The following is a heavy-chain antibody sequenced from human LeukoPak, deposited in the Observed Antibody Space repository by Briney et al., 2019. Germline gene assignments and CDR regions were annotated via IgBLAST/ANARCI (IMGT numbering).Heavy chain of an antibody. CDR3: ARGGHITIFGVVKRYGMDV. V-gene: IGHV1-69*13. CDR1: GGTFSSYA. J-gene: IGHJ6*02. D-gene: IGHD3-3*01. CDR2: IIPIFGTA. Sequence: GASVKVSCKASGGTFSSYAISWVRQAPGQGLEWMGGIIPIFGTANYAQKFQGRVTITADESTSTAYMELSSLRSEDTAVYYCARGGHITIFGVVKRYGMDVWGQGTTVTVSS.